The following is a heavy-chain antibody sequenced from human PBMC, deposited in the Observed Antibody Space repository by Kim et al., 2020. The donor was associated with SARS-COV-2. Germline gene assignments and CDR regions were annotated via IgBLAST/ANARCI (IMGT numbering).Heavy chain of an antibody. CDR3: AKGHLPSTMVRATTNDY. Sequence: GGSLRLSCAASGFTFSSYAMSWVRQAPGKGLEWVSAISGSGGSTYYADSVKGRFTISRDNSKNTLYLQMNSLRAEDTAVYYCAKGHLPSTMVRATTNDYWGQGTLVTVSS. J-gene: IGHJ4*02. CDR1: GFTFSSYA. D-gene: IGHD3-10*01. CDR2: ISGSGGST. V-gene: IGHV3-23*01.